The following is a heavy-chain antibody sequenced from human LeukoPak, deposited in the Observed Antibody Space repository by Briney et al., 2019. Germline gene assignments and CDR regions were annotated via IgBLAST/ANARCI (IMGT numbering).Heavy chain of an antibody. V-gene: IGHV4-61*09. CDR3: AKTMTSSGDAFDI. CDR1: GGSISSGTYH. D-gene: IGHD3-10*01. J-gene: IGHJ3*02. CDR2: IYTSGSTNY. Sequence: SETLSLSCTVSGGSISSGTYHWSWIRQPPGKGLEWIGHIYTSGSTNYNYNPSLKSRVTTSVDTSKNQFSLKLSSVTAADTAVYYCAKTMTSSGDAFDIWGQGTMVTVSS.